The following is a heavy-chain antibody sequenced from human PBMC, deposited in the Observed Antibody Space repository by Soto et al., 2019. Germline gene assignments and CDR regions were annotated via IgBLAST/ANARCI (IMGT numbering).Heavy chain of an antibody. CDR2: ISWNSVSI. Sequence: PGGSLILSCAASGFNFNDYGMHWVRQAPGKGLEWVSSISWNSVSIGYAGSVKGRFTISRDNAKNSLYLKMNSLRAEDTALYYCAKDMENGYNPYYYYGMVVRGQGTTVTVS. CDR1: GFNFNDYG. V-gene: IGHV3-9*01. J-gene: IGHJ6*02. CDR3: AKDMENGYNPYYYYGMVV. D-gene: IGHD3-10*01.